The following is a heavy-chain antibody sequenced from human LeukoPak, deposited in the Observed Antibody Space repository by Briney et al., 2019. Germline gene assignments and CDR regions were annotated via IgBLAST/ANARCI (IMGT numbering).Heavy chain of an antibody. CDR2: ISGYNGNT. CDR3: ARYGGGDTWYAHFGMDA. V-gene: IGHV1-18*01. D-gene: IGHD2-21*02. J-gene: IGHJ6*02. Sequence: ASMKVSCKTSGYTFNNYGINWVRQAPGQGLEWVGWISGYNGNTNYAQKFQGRTTMTIDTPTSTGYMELRSLTSDDTAVFYCARYGGGDTWYAHFGMDAWGRGTTVTVSS. CDR1: GYTFNNYG.